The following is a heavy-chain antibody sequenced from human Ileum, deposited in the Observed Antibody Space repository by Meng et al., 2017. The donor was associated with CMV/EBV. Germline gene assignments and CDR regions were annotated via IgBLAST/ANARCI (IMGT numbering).Heavy chain of an antibody. J-gene: IGHJ4*02. D-gene: IGHD2-21*02. CDR3: ASATAGVVTIIPFEY. V-gene: IGHV1-3*01. CDR2: INAGNGNT. CDR1: GYTFASYA. Sequence: CKASGYTFASYAMHWLRQAPGQRPEWMGWINAGNGNTKYSQKFQGRVSITRDTSATTSYMELSSLRSEDTATYYCASATAGVVTIIPFEYWGQGTLVTV.